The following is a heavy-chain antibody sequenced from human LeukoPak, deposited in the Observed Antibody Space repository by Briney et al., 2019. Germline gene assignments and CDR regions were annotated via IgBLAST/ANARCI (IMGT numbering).Heavy chain of an antibody. J-gene: IGHJ4*02. Sequence: SQTLSLTCAISGDRVSTNSASWNWIRQSPSRGLEWLGRTFYRSQWYYDYAVSVKGRITINPDTSKNHFSLHLNSVTPEDTAVYYCAREILGSESTPFEYWGQGALVTVSS. CDR3: AREILGSESTPFEY. CDR1: GDRVSTNSAS. V-gene: IGHV6-1*01. D-gene: IGHD5/OR15-5a*01. CDR2: TFYRSQWYY.